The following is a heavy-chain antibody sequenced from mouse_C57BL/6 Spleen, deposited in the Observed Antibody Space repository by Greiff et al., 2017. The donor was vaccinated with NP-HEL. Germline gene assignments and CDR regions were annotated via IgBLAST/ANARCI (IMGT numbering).Heavy chain of an antibody. CDR1: GYTFTSYW. V-gene: IGHV1-64*01. CDR2: IHPNSGST. J-gene: IGHJ4*01. Sequence: VQLQQSGAELVKPGASVKLSCKASGYTFTSYWMHWVQQRPGQGLEWIGMIHPNSGSTNYNAKFKSKATLTVDKSSSTAYMQLSSLTSEDSAVYYCARRGTMVTEEYAMDYWGQGTSVTVSS. D-gene: IGHD2-2*01. CDR3: ARRGTMVTEEYAMDY.